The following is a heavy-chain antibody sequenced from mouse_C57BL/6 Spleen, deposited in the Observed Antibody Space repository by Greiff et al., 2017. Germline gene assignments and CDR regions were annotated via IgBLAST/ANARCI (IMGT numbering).Heavy chain of an antibody. Sequence: EVQLQQSGPELVKPGASVKMSCKASGYTFTDYNMHWVKQSHGKSLEWIGYINPNNGGTSYNQKFKGKATLTVNKSSSTAYMELRSLTSEDSAVYYCAREGELGRGFAYWGQGTLVTVSA. D-gene: IGHD4-1*01. V-gene: IGHV1-22*01. CDR1: GYTFTDYN. CDR2: INPNNGGT. CDR3: AREGELGRGFAY. J-gene: IGHJ3*01.